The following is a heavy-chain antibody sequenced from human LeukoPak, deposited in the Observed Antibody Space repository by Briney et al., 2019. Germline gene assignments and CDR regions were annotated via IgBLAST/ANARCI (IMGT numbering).Heavy chain of an antibody. D-gene: IGHD3-9*01. CDR3: ARDISTEGNKYLDY. Sequence: GGSLRLSCAASGFTFSTYGMHWIRQAPGRGLEWVAIIWYDGSKEDYADSVKGRFSISKDNSKNILHLQMNSLRVEDSAVYYCARDISTEGNKYLDYCGQGTLVTVSS. CDR2: IWYDGSKE. J-gene: IGHJ4*02. V-gene: IGHV3-33*01. CDR1: GFTFSTYG.